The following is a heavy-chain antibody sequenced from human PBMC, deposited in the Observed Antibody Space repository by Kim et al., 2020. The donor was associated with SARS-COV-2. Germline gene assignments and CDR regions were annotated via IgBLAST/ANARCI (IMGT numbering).Heavy chain of an antibody. CDR2: IKSKNDGGTT. J-gene: IGHJ4*02. CDR1: GFTFSKAW. CDR3: TTDLRGGSRAIDY. V-gene: IGHV3-15*01. Sequence: GGSLRLSCAASGFTFSKAWMNWVRQAPGKGLEWVGRIKSKNDGGTTDYAAPVKDRFTISRDDSKNTLYLQMNSLKTEDTAVYYCTTDLRGGSRAIDYWGQGTLVTVSS. D-gene: IGHD3-10*01.